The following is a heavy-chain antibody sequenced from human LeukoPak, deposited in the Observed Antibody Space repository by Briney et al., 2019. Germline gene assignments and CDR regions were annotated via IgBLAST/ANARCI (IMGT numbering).Heavy chain of an antibody. J-gene: IGHJ4*02. Sequence: PSETLSLXCAVYGGSFSGYYWSWIRQPPGKELEWIGEINHSGSTNYNPSLKSRVTISVDTSKNQFSLKLSSVTAADTAVYYCARGRGYSYGPPGYWGQGTLVTVSS. D-gene: IGHD5-18*01. CDR3: ARGRGYSYGPPGY. CDR1: GGSFSGYY. CDR2: INHSGST. V-gene: IGHV4-34*01.